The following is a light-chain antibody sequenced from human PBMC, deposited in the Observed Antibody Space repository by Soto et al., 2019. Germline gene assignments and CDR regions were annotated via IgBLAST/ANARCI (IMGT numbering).Light chain of an antibody. J-gene: IGLJ3*02. CDR3: SSYTTSNTLV. Sequence: QPVLTQPASVSGSPGQSITISCTGTSSDVGGYNYVSWYQQHPGKAPKLMIYDVSNRPSAVSNRFSGSKSGNTASLTISGLQAEDEADYYCSSYTTSNTLVFGGGTKLTVL. CDR2: DVS. CDR1: SSDVGGYNY. V-gene: IGLV2-14*01.